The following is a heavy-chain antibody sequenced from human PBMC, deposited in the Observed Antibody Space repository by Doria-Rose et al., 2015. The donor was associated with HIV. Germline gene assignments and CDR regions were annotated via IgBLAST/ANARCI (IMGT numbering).Heavy chain of an antibody. CDR2: MFTDDER. Sequence: QESGPVLVKPTETLTLTCTVSGVSLSSPGMGVSWIRQPPGKALEWLANMFTDDERSYRTSLKSRLTISSGTSNSQVVLAMTDMDPVDTATYYCARIKSSRWYHKYYFDFWGQGTLVIFSA. J-gene: IGHJ4*02. D-gene: IGHD6-13*01. V-gene: IGHV2-26*01. CDR1: GVSLSSPGMG. CDR3: ARIKSSRWYHKYYFDF.